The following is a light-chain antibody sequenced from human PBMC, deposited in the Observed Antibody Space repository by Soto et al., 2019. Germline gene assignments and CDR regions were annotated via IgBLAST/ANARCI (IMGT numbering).Light chain of an antibody. CDR2: GAS. Sequence: DIVMTQSPAILSVSPGEGVTLSCRASQSVGHDLAWYQLVDGQAPRLLIYGASTRATGVPVRFTGSGSGTDFTLTISSLQSGDFAVYYCQQYYNCPPAWTFGQGTRVDIK. CDR1: QSVGHD. J-gene: IGKJ1*01. CDR3: QQYYNCPPAWT. V-gene: IGKV3-15*01.